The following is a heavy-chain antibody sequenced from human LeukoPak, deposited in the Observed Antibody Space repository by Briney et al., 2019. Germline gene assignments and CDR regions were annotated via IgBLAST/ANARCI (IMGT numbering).Heavy chain of an antibody. J-gene: IGHJ4*02. Sequence: SETLSLTCAVYGVPISTYYWSWLRTPPGIGLEWIGYIYYSGSTNYHPSLKSGVTISVDTSKNQFTRKLNSVTAADTAVYYCARHDGRYSSGWDFDYWGQGTLVTVSS. V-gene: IGHV4-59*08. CDR2: IYYSGST. CDR1: GVPISTYY. D-gene: IGHD6-19*01. CDR3: ARHDGRYSSGWDFDY.